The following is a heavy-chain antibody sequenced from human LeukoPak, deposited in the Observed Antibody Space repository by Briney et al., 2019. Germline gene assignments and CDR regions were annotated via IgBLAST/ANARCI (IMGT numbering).Heavy chain of an antibody. CDR3: ARDLSATWYSPAY. J-gene: IGHJ1*01. CDR1: VVSNAVYG. D-gene: IGHD2-21*02. CDR2: IDWNGDPL. Sequence: VGSLRLSCVGAVVSNAVYGMSWVRQGPGKGLEWVAGIDWNGDPLQYADSVKGRFTISRDNAKNSLYLQMEFLSPEHAAVYYCARDLSATWYSPAYWGQGTLVTVSS. V-gene: IGHV3-20*04.